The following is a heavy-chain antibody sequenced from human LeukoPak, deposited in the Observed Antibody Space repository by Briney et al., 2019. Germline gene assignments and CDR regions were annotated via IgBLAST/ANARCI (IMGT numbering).Heavy chain of an antibody. CDR3: ARTTEGYCRGRSCYSYYYYMDV. D-gene: IGHD2-15*01. J-gene: IGHJ6*03. CDR1: GGSIGSSSYY. Sequence: PSETLSLTCTVSGGSIGSSSYYLGWIRQPPGKGLNWIGSIYYSGSTYYNPSLKSRVTISVDTSRDQFSLKLSSVTAADTAVYYCARTTEGYCRGRSCYSYYYYMDVWGKGTTVTVSS. CDR2: IYYSGST. V-gene: IGHV4-39*07.